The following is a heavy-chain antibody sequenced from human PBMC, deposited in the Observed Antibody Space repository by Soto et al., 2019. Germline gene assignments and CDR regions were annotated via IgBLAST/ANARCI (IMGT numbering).Heavy chain of an antibody. CDR1: GGSFSGYY. CDR3: ARLRSSSDYYYYYYMDV. Sequence: SETLSLTCAVYGGSFSGYYWSWIRQPPGKGLEWIGEINHSGSTNYNPSLKSRVTISVDTSKNQFSLKLSSVTAADTAVYYCARLRSSSDYYYYYYMDVWGKGTMVTVSS. CDR2: INHSGST. D-gene: IGHD6-6*01. V-gene: IGHV4-34*01. J-gene: IGHJ6*03.